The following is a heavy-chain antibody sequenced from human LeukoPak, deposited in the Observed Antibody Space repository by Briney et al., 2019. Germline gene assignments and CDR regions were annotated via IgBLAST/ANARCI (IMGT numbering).Heavy chain of an antibody. CDR3: ARDLYCSSTSCYDWFDP. CDR2: INPNSGGT. D-gene: IGHD2-2*01. CDR1: GYIFTDHF. V-gene: IGHV1-2*02. J-gene: IGHJ5*02. Sequence: ASVKVSCKASGYIFTDHFMQWVRHAPGQGLEWMGWINPNSGGTSYAQKFKGRVTMTRDTSISTVYMELSRLGSDDTAVYYCARDLYCSSTSCYDWFDPWGQGTLVTVSS.